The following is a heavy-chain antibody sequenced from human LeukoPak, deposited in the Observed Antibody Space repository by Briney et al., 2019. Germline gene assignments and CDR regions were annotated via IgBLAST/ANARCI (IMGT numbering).Heavy chain of an antibody. CDR2: IYTSGRT. D-gene: IGHD3-3*01. J-gene: IGHJ3*02. V-gene: IGHV4-4*07. CDR3: ARPIGVVQLGAFDI. CDR1: GGSISSYY. Sequence: SETLSLTCTVSGGSISSYYWSWIRQPAGKGLEWIGRIYTSGRTSYNPSLKSRVTISVDTSKNQFSLKLSSVTAADTAVYYCARPIGVVQLGAFDIWGQGTMVTVSS.